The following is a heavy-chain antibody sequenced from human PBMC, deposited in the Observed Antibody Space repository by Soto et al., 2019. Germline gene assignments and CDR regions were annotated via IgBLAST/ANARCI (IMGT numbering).Heavy chain of an antibody. Sequence: GGSLRLSCAASGFTFDDYAMHWVRQAPGKGLEWVSGISWNSGSIGYADSVKGRFTISRDNAKNSLYLQMNSLRAEDTALYYCAKDFGVTLVRGVLFDYWGQGTRVTVSS. V-gene: IGHV3-9*01. CDR1: GFTFDDYA. CDR2: ISWNSGSI. D-gene: IGHD3-10*01. CDR3: AKDFGVTLVRGVLFDY. J-gene: IGHJ4*02.